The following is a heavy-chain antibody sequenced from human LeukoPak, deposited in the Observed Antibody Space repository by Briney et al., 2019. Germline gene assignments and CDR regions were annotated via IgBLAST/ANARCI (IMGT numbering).Heavy chain of an antibody. CDR1: GYSISSGYY. Sequence: SETLSLTCTVSGYSISSGYYWGWIRQPPGKGLEWIGSIYHSGSTYYNPSLKSRVTISVDTSKNQFSLKLSSVTAADTAVYYCAREEKYPPHYFDYWGQGTLVTVSS. D-gene: IGHD6-6*01. CDR3: AREEKYPPHYFDY. V-gene: IGHV4-38-2*02. J-gene: IGHJ4*02. CDR2: IYHSGST.